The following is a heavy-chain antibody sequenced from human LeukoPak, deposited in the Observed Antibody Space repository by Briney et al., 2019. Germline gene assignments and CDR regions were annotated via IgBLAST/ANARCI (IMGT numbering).Heavy chain of an antibody. V-gene: IGHV1-2*02. J-gene: IGHJ6*02. D-gene: IGHD6-13*01. CDR1: GYTFTGYY. CDR3: ARDRASSSNYYGMDV. Sequence: ASVKVSCKASGYTFTGYYMHWVRRAPGQGLEWMGWINPNSGGTNYAQKFQGRVTMTRDTSISTAYMELSRLRSDDTAVYYCARDRASSSNYYGMDVWGQGTTVTVSS. CDR2: INPNSGGT.